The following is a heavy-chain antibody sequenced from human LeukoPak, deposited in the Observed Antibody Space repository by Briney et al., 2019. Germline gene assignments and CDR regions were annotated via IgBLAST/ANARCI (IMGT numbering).Heavy chain of an antibody. CDR3: AKGFYVGAYYFDY. Sequence: GGSLRLSCAASGFTFSSYAMSWVRQAPGKGLEWVSAISGSGGNTYYADSVKGRFTISRDNSKNTLYLQMNSLRADDTAVYYCAKGFYVGAYYFDYWGQGTLVTVSS. CDR2: ISGSGGNT. CDR1: GFTFSSYA. D-gene: IGHD1-26*01. V-gene: IGHV3-23*01. J-gene: IGHJ4*02.